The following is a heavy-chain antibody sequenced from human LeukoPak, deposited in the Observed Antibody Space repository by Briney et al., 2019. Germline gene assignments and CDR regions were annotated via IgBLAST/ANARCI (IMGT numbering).Heavy chain of an antibody. D-gene: IGHD3-16*01. CDR1: GGSISSYY. V-gene: IGHV4-59*01. CDR3: ARDNTFRGSYGMDV. J-gene: IGHJ6*04. CDR2: IYYSGST. Sequence: SETLSPTCTVSGGSISSYYWSWIRQPPGKGLEWIGYIYYSGSTNYNPSLKSRVTISVDTSKNQFSLKLSSVTAADTAVYYCARDNTFRGSYGMDVWGKGTTVTVSS.